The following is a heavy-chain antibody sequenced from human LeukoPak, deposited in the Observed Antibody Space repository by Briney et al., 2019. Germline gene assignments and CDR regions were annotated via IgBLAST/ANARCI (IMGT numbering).Heavy chain of an antibody. CDR1: GFTFSSYT. CDR3: AFNRPRSTVTIRLDYFDF. Sequence: GGSLRLSCAASGFTFSSYTMSWVRQAPGKGLEWVSTISGSGDTTYYADSVKGRFTISRDNTKNTVYLQIHSLRAEHTPVSYCAFNRPRSTVTIRLDYFDFWGQGTLVTVSS. D-gene: IGHD4-17*01. CDR2: ISGSGDTT. J-gene: IGHJ4*02. V-gene: IGHV3-23*01.